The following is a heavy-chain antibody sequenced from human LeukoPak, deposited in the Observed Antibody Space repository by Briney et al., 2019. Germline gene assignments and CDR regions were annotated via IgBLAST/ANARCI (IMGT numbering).Heavy chain of an antibody. CDR2: VYHSGST. D-gene: IGHD1-20*01. Sequence: SETLSLTCAVSGASISGGGYSWGWLRQPPGRGLEFIGYVYHSGSTHYNPSLKSRVTISVDRSKNQFSLKLTSVTAADTAVYYCARINGGQFDYWGRGTLVTVSS. CDR3: ARINGGQFDY. J-gene: IGHJ4*02. CDR1: GASISGGGYS. V-gene: IGHV4-30-2*01.